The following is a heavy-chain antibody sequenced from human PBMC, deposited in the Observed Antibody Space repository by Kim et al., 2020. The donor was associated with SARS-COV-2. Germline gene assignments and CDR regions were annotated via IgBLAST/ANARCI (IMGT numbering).Heavy chain of an antibody. Sequence: GGSLRLSCAASGFTFSSYNMSWVRQAPGKGLEWVSSISSSGSSIYYADSVTGRFTISRDNSKNSLYLQMNILRAEDTAFYYCTIVSYSDGGYFKYWVQ. CDR1: GFTFSSYN. CDR2: ISSSGSSI. V-gene: IGHV3-21*04. J-gene: IGHJ4*02. D-gene: IGHD3-22*01. CDR3: TIVSYSDGGYFKY.